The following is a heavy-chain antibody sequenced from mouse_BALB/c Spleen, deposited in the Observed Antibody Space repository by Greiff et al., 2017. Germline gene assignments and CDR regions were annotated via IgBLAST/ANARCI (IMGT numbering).Heavy chain of an antibody. D-gene: IGHD1-1*01. V-gene: IGHV1-7*01. Sequence: QVQLKQSGAELAKPGASVKMSCKASGYTFTSYWMHWVKQRPGQGLEWIGYINPSTGYTEYNQKFKDKATLTADKSSSTAYMQLSSLTSEDSAVYYCARDYGSRVDYWGQGTSVTVSS. CDR1: GYTFTSYW. J-gene: IGHJ4*01. CDR2: INPSTGYT. CDR3: ARDYGSRVDY.